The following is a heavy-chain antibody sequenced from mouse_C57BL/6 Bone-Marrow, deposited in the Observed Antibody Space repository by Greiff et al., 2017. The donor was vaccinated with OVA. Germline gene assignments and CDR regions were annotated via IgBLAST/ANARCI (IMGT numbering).Heavy chain of an antibody. J-gene: IGHJ1*03. CDR1: GFTFCDHG. Sequence: EVKPVEFGGGLVKPGGFLKLFCAASGFTFCDHGLHWVRQAPEKGLEWVAYISSGSSTIYHADTVKGRFTISRDNDKNTLFLEMTSLRSQNTAVYSCSRREYYGSSYFDVWGTGTTVTVSS. CDR3: SRREYYGSSYFDV. CDR2: ISSGSSTI. V-gene: IGHV5-17*01. D-gene: IGHD1-1*01.